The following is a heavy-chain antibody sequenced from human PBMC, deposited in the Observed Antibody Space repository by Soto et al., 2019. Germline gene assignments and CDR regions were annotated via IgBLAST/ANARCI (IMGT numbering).Heavy chain of an antibody. J-gene: IGHJ6*02. Sequence: QVQLQQWGAGLLKPSETLSLTCAVYGGSFSGYYWSRIRQPPGKGLEWIGEINHSGSTNYNPSLKSRVTISVDTSKNQFSLKLSSVTAADTAVYYCARACGGDCYSPVRFHYYYGMDVWGQGTTVTVSS. D-gene: IGHD2-21*02. CDR3: ARACGGDCYSPVRFHYYYGMDV. V-gene: IGHV4-34*01. CDR1: GGSFSGYY. CDR2: INHSGST.